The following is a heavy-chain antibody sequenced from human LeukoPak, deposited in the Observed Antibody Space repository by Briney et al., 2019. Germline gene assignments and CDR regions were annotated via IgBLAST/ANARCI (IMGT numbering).Heavy chain of an antibody. Sequence: GGSLRLSCAASGFTFSGYNMNWVRQAPGKGLEWVSSISSSSSYIYYADSVKGRFTISRDNAKNSLYLQMNSLRAEDTAVYYCAKKVLTVTTWYFDYWGQGTLVTVSS. J-gene: IGHJ4*02. CDR2: ISSSSSYI. D-gene: IGHD4-17*01. V-gene: IGHV3-21*04. CDR1: GFTFSGYN. CDR3: AKKVLTVTTWYFDY.